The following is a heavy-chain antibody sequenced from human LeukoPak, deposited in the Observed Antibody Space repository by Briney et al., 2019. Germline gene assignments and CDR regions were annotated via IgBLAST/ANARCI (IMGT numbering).Heavy chain of an antibody. Sequence: SETLSLTCTVSGGSISSYYWSWIRQPPGKGLEWIGYIYYSGSTNYNPSLKSRVNISVDTSKYQFSLKLSSVTAADTAVYYCARAVEMASFWSFDYWGQGTLVTVSS. D-gene: IGHD5-24*01. CDR1: GGSISSYY. J-gene: IGHJ4*02. CDR2: IYYSGST. CDR3: ARAVEMASFWSFDY. V-gene: IGHV4-59*01.